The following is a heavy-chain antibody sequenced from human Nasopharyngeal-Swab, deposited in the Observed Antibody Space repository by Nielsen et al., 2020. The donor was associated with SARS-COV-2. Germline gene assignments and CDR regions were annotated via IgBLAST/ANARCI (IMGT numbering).Heavy chain of an antibody. CDR3: ARATGPGNWFDP. Sequence: ASVQVSCKASVYTFTSFYMHWVRQAPAQGLEWMGLINPSGGNTSSAERFQGRVTMTSDTSTSTVYMELSSLRSEDTAMYYCARATGPGNWFDPWGQGTLVTVSS. J-gene: IGHJ5*02. V-gene: IGHV1-46*01. CDR1: VYTFTSFY. D-gene: IGHD1-1*01. CDR2: INPSGGNT.